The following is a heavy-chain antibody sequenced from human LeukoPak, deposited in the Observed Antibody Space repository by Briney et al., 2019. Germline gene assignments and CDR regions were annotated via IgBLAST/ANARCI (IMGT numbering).Heavy chain of an antibody. CDR3: AIIDRPLDAFDI. Sequence: ASVKVSCKASGYTFTSYYMHWVRQAPGQGLEWMGIINPSGGSTSYAQKFQGRVTMTRDTSTSTVYMELSSLRSEDTAVYYCAIIDRPLDAFDIWGQGTMVTVSS. J-gene: IGHJ3*02. CDR2: INPSGGST. V-gene: IGHV1-46*03. CDR1: GYTFTSYY. D-gene: IGHD3-9*01.